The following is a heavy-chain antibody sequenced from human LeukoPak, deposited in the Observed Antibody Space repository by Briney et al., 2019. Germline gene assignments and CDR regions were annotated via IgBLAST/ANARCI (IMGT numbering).Heavy chain of an antibody. CDR2: IYYSGST. V-gene: IGHV4-59*12. J-gene: IGHJ4*02. CDR3: ACYDSSGYSVDY. CDR1: GGSISSYY. Sequence: SETLSLTRTVSGGSISSYYWSWIRQPPGKGLEWIGYIYYSGSTNYNPSLKSRVTISVDTSKNQFSLKLSSVTAADTAVYYCACYDSSGYSVDYWGQGTLVTVSS. D-gene: IGHD3-22*01.